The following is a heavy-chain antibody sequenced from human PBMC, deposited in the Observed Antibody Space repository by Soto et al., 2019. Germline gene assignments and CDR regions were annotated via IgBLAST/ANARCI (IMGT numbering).Heavy chain of an antibody. V-gene: IGHV4-39*01. Sequence: SETLSLTCTVSGGSISSSSYYWGWIRQPPGKGLEWIGSIYYSGSTYYNPSLKSRVTISVDRSKNQFSLKLSSVTAADTAVYYCARVSEYSYGFDYWGQGTLVTVSS. D-gene: IGHD5-18*01. CDR1: GGSISSSSYY. CDR2: IYYSGST. J-gene: IGHJ4*02. CDR3: ARVSEYSYGFDY.